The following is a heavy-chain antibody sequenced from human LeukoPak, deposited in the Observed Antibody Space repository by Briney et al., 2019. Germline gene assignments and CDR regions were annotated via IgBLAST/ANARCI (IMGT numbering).Heavy chain of an antibody. Sequence: PSENLSLTCVVYGGSFSGYYWSWIRQPPGKGLEWIGEINHSGSTNYNPSLKSRVTISVDTSKNQFSLKLSSVTAADTAVYYCARGIAAAKDWGQGTLVTVSS. J-gene: IGHJ4*02. D-gene: IGHD6-13*01. V-gene: IGHV4-34*01. CDR1: GGSFSGYY. CDR2: INHSGST. CDR3: ARGIAAAKD.